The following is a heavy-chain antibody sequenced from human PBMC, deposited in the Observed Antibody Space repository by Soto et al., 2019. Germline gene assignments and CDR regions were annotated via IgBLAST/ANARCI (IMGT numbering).Heavy chain of an antibody. Sequence: QVQLVESGGGVVQPGRSLRLSCAASGFTFSSYGMHLVRQAPGKGLEWVAVIWYDGSNKYYADSVKGRFTISRDNSKNTLYLQMNSLRAEDTAVYYCARDPAPSGGSFLLSFWGQGTLVTVSS. CDR3: ARDPAPSGGSFLLSF. J-gene: IGHJ4*02. V-gene: IGHV3-33*01. D-gene: IGHD2-15*01. CDR2: IWYDGSNK. CDR1: GFTFSSYG.